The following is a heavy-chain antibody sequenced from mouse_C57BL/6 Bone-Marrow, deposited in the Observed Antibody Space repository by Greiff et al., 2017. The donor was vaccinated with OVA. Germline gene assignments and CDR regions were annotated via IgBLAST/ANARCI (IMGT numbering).Heavy chain of an antibody. CDR2: IDTENGDT. Sequence: VHVKQSGAELVRPGASVKLSCTASGFNIKDDYMHWVKQRPEQGLEWIGWIDTENGDTEYATKLQGKATITADTSSNTAYLQLSSLTSENTAVYYCTSYGNFDYWGQGTTLTVSS. D-gene: IGHD2-1*01. CDR3: TSYGNFDY. J-gene: IGHJ2*01. CDR1: GFNIKDDY. V-gene: IGHV14-4*01.